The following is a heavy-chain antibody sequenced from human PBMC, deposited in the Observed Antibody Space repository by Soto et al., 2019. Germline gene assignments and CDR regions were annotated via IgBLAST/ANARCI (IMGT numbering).Heavy chain of an antibody. CDR3: ARGLAAAGTLPLPLDY. V-gene: IGHV1-8*01. CDR2: MNPNSGNT. D-gene: IGHD6-13*01. CDR1: GYTFTSYD. J-gene: IGHJ4*02. Sequence: ASVKVSCKASGYTFTSYDINWVRQATGQGLEWMGWMNPNSGNTGYAQKFQGRVTMTRNTSISTAYMELSSLRSEDTAVYYCARGLAAAGTLPLPLDYWGQGTLVTVYS.